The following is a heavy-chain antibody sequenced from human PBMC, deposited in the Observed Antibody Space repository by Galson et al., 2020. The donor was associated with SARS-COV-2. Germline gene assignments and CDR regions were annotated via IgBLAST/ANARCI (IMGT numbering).Heavy chain of an antibody. Sequence: GGSLRLSCAASGFTFSSYAMHWVRQAPGKGLEWVAVISYDGSNKYYADSVKGRFTISRDNSKNTLYLQMNSLRAEDTAVYYCARRMEWSENWAWDYWGQGTLVTVSS. V-gene: IGHV3-30-3*01. D-gene: IGHD3-3*01. J-gene: IGHJ4*02. CDR3: ARRMEWSENWAWDY. CDR2: ISYDGSNK. CDR1: GFTFSSYA.